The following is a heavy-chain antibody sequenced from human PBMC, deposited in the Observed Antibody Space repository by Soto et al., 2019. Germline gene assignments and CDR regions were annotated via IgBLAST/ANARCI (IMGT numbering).Heavy chain of an antibody. CDR2: SRTKGNSYST. J-gene: IGHJ4*02. V-gene: IGHV3-72*01. D-gene: IGHD5-12*01. CDR3: ARASRVIVALDY. CDR1: GFSIGDHY. Sequence: GGSQRLSCTASGFSIGDHYMDWVRQAPGKGLEWVGRSRTKGNSYSTEYAASVKGRFSISRDDSLNSLYLQMNSLKTEDTAMYYCARASRVIVALDYWGQGTLVTVSS.